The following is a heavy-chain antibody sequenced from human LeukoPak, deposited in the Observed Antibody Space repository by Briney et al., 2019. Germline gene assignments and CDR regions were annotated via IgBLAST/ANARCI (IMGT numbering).Heavy chain of an antibody. Sequence: GGSLRLSCVASGFTFSDYAMDWVRQAPGKGLEWVSTFKTNYNQVYYAESVRGRFTISTDNSKNTAYLQMNSLRVEDTALYYCARSVPDYTRFDFWGQGALVTVSS. CDR1: GFTFSDYA. V-gene: IGHV3-23*05. CDR3: ARSVPDYTRFDF. D-gene: IGHD4-11*01. J-gene: IGHJ4*02. CDR2: FKTNYNQV.